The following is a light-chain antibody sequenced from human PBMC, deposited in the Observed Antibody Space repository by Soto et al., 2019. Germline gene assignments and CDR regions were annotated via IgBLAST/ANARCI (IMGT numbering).Light chain of an antibody. CDR1: QSVSTY. Sequence: DNVLTQSPDTLSLSPGERATLSCRASQSVSTYLAWYQQKPGQGPRLLIYDASTRAAGIPARFIGSGSGTDFTLTISSLEPEDFAVYYCQQRSDWLPITFGQGTRLEIK. V-gene: IGKV3-11*01. J-gene: IGKJ5*01. CDR2: DAS. CDR3: QQRSDWLPIT.